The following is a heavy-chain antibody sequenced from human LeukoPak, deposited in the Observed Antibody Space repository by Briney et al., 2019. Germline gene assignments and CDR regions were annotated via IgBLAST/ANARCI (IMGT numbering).Heavy chain of an antibody. CDR1: GGSISSSSSY. CDR2: IYSGGST. J-gene: IGHJ4*02. Sequence: PSETLSLTCTVSGGSISSSSSYWGWIRQPPGKGLEWIGTIYSGGSTYYNPSLKSRVTISVDTSKNQFSLKLSSVTAADTAVYYCARHRGIFTAVAAEYWGQGTLVTVSS. D-gene: IGHD6-19*01. CDR3: ARHRGIFTAVAAEY. V-gene: IGHV4-39*01.